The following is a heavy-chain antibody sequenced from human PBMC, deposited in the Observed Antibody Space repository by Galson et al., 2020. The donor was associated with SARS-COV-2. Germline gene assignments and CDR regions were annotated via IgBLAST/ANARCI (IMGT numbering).Heavy chain of an antibody. Sequence: SQTLSLTCTVSGGSTSSYYWSWIRQPPGKGLEWVGYVSYTGSTIYNPSLKSRVTISLYTSKSQFSLKLTSVTAADTGVYYCARVDDYYDSSGYYRHYGMDVWGQGTTVIVSS. V-gene: IGHV4-59*01. J-gene: IGHJ6*02. D-gene: IGHD3-22*01. CDR1: GGSTSSYY. CDR3: ARVDDYYDSSGYYRHYGMDV. CDR2: VSYTGST.